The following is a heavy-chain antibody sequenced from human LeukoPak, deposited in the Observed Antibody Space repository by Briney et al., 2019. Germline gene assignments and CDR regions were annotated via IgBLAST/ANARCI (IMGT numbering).Heavy chain of an antibody. CDR1: GYTFDRYG. V-gene: IGHV1-18*04. CDR3: ARDFYHSGTYHFDY. Sequence: ASVKVSCKTSGYTFDRYGMTWVRQAHGQGLEWMGWVGGYNGHTKYAPKFEGRVSMTRDTSTSTAYMELWNLRSDDTAVYYCARDFYHSGTYHFDYWGQGTLVTVSS. D-gene: IGHD3-10*01. CDR2: VGGYNGHT. J-gene: IGHJ4*02.